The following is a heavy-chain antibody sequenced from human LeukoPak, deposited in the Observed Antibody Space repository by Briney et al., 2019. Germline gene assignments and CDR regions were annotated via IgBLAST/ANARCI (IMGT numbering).Heavy chain of an antibody. CDR3: ARHARRGSYGSSDY. V-gene: IGHV4-39*07. D-gene: IGHD1-26*01. Sequence: SETLSLTCTVSGGSISSSSYYWGWIRQPPGKGLEWIGSIYYSGSTYYNPSLKSRVTISVDTSKNQFSLKLSSVTAADTAVYYCARHARRGSYGSSDYWGQGTLVTVSS. CDR1: GGSISSSSYY. CDR2: IYYSGST. J-gene: IGHJ4*02.